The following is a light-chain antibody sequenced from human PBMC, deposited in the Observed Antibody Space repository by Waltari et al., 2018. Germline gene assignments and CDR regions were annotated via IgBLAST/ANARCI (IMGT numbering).Light chain of an antibody. Sequence: LTQPPSVSVSPGQTASITCSGDKLGDKYACWYQQKPGQSPVLVIYQNSKRPSGIPERFSGSNSGNTATLTISGTQAMDEADYYCQAWDSSTYVFGTGTKVTVL. CDR1: KLGDKY. J-gene: IGLJ1*01. CDR3: QAWDSSTYV. V-gene: IGLV3-1*01. CDR2: QNS.